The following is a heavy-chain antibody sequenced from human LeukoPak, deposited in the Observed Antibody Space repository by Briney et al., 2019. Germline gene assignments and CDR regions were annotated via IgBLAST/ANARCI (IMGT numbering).Heavy chain of an antibody. J-gene: IGHJ3*02. V-gene: IGHV3-30*02. CDR1: GFTFSSYW. CDR3: AKDNVRFLWPTGTFDI. CDR2: IRYDGSNK. Sequence: GGSLRLSCAASGFTFSSYWMSWVRQAPGKGLEWVAFIRYDGSNKYYADSVKGRFTISRDNSKNTLYLQMNSLRAEDTAVYYCAKDNVRFLWPTGTFDIWGQGTMVTVSS. D-gene: IGHD1-14*01.